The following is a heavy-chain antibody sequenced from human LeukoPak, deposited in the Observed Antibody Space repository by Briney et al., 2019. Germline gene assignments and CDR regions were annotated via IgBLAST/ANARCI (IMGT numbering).Heavy chain of an antibody. CDR1: GGSFSGYY. CDR2: INHSRST. V-gene: IGHV4-34*01. D-gene: IGHD1-26*01. Sequence: PSETLSLTCAVYGGSFSGYYWSWIRQPPGKGLEWIGEINHSRSTNYNPSLKSRVTISVDTSKNQFSLKLSSVTAADTAVYYCARGRGSGSFDAFDIWGQGTMVTVSS. J-gene: IGHJ3*02. CDR3: ARGRGSGSFDAFDI.